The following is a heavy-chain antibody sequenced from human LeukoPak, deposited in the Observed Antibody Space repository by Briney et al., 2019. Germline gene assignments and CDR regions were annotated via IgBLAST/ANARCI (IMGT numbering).Heavy chain of an antibody. CDR2: IYYSGST. CDR1: GGSVSSGSCY. V-gene: IGHV4-61*01. Sequence: SETLSLTCTVSGGSVSSGSCYWSWIRQPPGKGLEWIGYIYYSGSTNYNPSLKSRVTISVDTSKNQFSLKLSSVTAADAAVYYCAREPPYYGMDVWGQGTTVTVSS. CDR3: AREPPYYGMDV. J-gene: IGHJ6*02.